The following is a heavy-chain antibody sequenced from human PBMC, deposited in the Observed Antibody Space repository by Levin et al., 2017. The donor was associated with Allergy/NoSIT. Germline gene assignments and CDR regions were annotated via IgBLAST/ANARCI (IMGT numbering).Heavy chain of an antibody. D-gene: IGHD6-13*01. CDR3: AREIPSGAAAGTDAYYFDY. Sequence: VASVKVSCKASGYTFTGYYMHWVRQAPGQGLEWMGWINPNSGGTNYAQKFQGRVTMTRDTSISTAYMELSRLRSDDTAVYYCAREIPSGAAAGTDAYYFDYWGQGTLVTVSS. CDR2: INPNSGGT. V-gene: IGHV1-2*02. CDR1: GYTFTGYY. J-gene: IGHJ4*02.